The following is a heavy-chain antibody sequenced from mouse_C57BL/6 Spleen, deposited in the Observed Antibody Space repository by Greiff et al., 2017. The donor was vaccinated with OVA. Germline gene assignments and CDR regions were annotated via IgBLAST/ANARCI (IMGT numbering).Heavy chain of an antibody. CDR2: ILPGSGST. J-gene: IGHJ1*03. V-gene: IGHV1-9*01. CDR1: GYTFTGYW. CDR3: AREGWLLRGYFDV. Sequence: QVQLKQSGAELMKPGASVKLSCKATGYTFTGYWIAWVEQRPGHGLEWIGEILPGSGSTNYNEKFKGKATFTADTSSNTAYMQLSSLTTEDSAIYYCAREGWLLRGYFDVWGTGTTVTVSS. D-gene: IGHD2-3*01.